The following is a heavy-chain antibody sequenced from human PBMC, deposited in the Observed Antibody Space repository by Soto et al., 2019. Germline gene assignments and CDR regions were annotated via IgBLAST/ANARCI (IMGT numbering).Heavy chain of an antibody. CDR1: GGTFSSYA. Sequence: SVKVSFKASGGTFSSYAISWVRQAPGQGLEWMGGIIPIFGTANYAQKFQGRVTITADESTSTAYMELSSLRSEDTAVYYCARVVRVTSYWYFDLWGRGTLVTVS. J-gene: IGHJ2*01. CDR3: ARVVRVTSYWYFDL. V-gene: IGHV1-69*13. D-gene: IGHD3-22*01. CDR2: IIPIFGTA.